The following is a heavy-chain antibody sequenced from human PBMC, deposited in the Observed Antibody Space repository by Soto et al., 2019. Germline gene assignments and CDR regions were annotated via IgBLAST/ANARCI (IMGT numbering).Heavy chain of an antibody. V-gene: IGHV3-21*06. CDR2: ISRTSSYI. CDR3: VSDQKREHFETSGPNWFAT. Sequence: GSLRLSCVASGLSLSTYSMKWVRQTPGKGLEWVSSISRTSSYIYYRDSVKGRFTISRDNAKNSLYLQMNVLRVEDTAVYYCVSDQKREHFETSGPNWFATWGQGTLVTVSS. J-gene: IGHJ5*02. D-gene: IGHD6-19*01. CDR1: GLSLSTYS.